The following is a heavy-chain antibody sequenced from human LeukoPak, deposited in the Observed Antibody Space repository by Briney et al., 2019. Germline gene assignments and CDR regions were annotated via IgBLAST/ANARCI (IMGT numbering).Heavy chain of an antibody. CDR2: IYSGGST. Sequence: GGSLRLSCAAYGFTVSSNYKSWVRHAPGKGLEWVSVIYSGGSTYYEDSVKGRFTISRDNSKNTLYLQMHSLRAEDTAVYYCARDQSTQGNYWGQGTLVPVSS. D-gene: IGHD3-10*01. J-gene: IGHJ4*02. CDR3: ARDQSTQGNY. CDR1: GFTVSSNY. V-gene: IGHV3-53*01.